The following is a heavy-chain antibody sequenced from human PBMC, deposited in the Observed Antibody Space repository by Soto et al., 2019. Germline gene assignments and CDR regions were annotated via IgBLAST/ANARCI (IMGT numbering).Heavy chain of an antibody. CDR1: GGTFSSYT. V-gene: IGHV1-69*08. J-gene: IGHJ4*02. CDR2: IIPILGIA. Sequence: QVQLVQSGAEVKKPGSSVKVSCKASGGTFSSYTISWVRQAPGQGLEWMGRIIPILGIANYAQKFQGRVTINADKSTSTAYMELSSLRSEDTAVYYCARDSYCSSTSCYHDYWGQGTLVTVSS. D-gene: IGHD2-2*01. CDR3: ARDSYCSSTSCYHDY.